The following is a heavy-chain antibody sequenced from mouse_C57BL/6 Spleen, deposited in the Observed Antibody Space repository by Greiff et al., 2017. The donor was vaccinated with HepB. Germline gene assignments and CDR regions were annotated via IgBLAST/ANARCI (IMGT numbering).Heavy chain of an antibody. CDR3: ARGYDGYYTWYFDV. J-gene: IGHJ1*03. V-gene: IGHV1-42*01. D-gene: IGHD2-3*01. CDR1: GYSFTGYY. Sequence: VQLQQSGPELVKPGASVKISCKASGYSFTGYYMNWVKQSPEKSLEWIGEINPSTGGTTYNQKFKAKATLTVDKSSSTAYMQLKSLTSKDSAVYYCARGYDGYYTWYFDVWGTGTTVTVSS. CDR2: INPSTGGT.